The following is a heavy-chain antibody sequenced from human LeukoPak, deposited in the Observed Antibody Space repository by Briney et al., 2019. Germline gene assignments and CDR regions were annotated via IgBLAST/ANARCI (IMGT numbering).Heavy chain of an antibody. Sequence: PGGSLRLSCAASGFTFSSYWMSWVRQAPGKGLEWVSSISSSSSYIYYADSVKGRFTISRDNAKNSLYLQMNSLRAEDTAVYYCARDARTIFGGNYYMDVWGKGTTVTVSS. D-gene: IGHD3-3*01. V-gene: IGHV3-21*01. CDR2: ISSSSSYI. J-gene: IGHJ6*03. CDR1: GFTFSSYW. CDR3: ARDARTIFGGNYYMDV.